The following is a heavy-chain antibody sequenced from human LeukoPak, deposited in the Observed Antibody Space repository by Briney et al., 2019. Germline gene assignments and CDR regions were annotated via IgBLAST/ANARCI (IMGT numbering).Heavy chain of an antibody. V-gene: IGHV4-59*08. CDR1: GGSISSYD. Sequence: SETLSLTCTVSGGSISSYDWSWIRQPPGKGLEWVGYIYYGGSTNYNPSLKSRVTISVDTSKNQFSLKLSSVTAADTAVYYCARHPYYYDSSGYYGPLGLNWFDPWGQGTLVTVSS. D-gene: IGHD3-22*01. CDR2: IYYGGST. CDR3: ARHPYYYDSSGYYGPLGLNWFDP. J-gene: IGHJ5*02.